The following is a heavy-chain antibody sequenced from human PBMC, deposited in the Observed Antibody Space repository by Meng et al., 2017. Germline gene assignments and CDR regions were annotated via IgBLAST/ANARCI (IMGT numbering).Heavy chain of an antibody. V-gene: IGHV3-7*03. Sequence: GGSLRLSCAASGFTFSSYWMSWVRQAPGKGLEWVANIKQDGSEKYYVDSVKGRFTISRDNSKNTLYLQMNSLRAEDTAVYYCAKDDAAAAIYSIDSWGQGTLVTVSS. CDR3: AKDDAAAAIYSIDS. CDR2: IKQDGSEK. J-gene: IGHJ5*01. CDR1: GFTFSSYW. D-gene: IGHD2-2*01.